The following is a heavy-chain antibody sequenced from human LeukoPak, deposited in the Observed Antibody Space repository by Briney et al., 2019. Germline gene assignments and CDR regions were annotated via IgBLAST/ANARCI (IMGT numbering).Heavy chain of an antibody. CDR3: ARVPIVVVPAAVYYYYGMDV. CDR2: IYHSGST. Sequence: SETLPLTCTVSGGSISSDYWSWIRQPPGKGLEWIGYIYHSGSTDYNPSLKSRVTISVDTSKNQFSLKLTSVTAADTAVYYCARVPIVVVPAAVYYYYGMDVWGQGTTVTVSS. D-gene: IGHD2-2*01. V-gene: IGHV4-59*01. CDR1: GGSISSDY. J-gene: IGHJ6*02.